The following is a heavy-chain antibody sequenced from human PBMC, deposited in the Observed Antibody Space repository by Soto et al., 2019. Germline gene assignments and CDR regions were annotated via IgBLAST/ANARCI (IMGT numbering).Heavy chain of an antibody. J-gene: IGHJ5*02. CDR1: GFTFSTYV. D-gene: IGHD3-3*01. Sequence: EVQLLESGGGLVQPGGSLRLSCAASGFTFSTYVMVWVRQAPGKGLEWVSAIGGSGCSTYYADSVQGRFTITRDNSKNTLYLQMNSLRAEDTAVYYCAKDRQGYDLRSGYYGDWFDPLGQGTLVTVSS. V-gene: IGHV3-23*01. CDR2: IGGSGCST. CDR3: AKDRQGYDLRSGYYGDWFDP.